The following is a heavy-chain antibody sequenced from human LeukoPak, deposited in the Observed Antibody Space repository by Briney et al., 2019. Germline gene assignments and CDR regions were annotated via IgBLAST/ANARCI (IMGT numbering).Heavy chain of an antibody. Sequence: GGSLRLSCAASGFTFSNYAMRWVRQAPGKGLEWVSGISGRRDSTSYADSVKGRFTISRDNSKNTLYLQMNSLRAEDTAVYYCAKDPNFYYCMDVWGKGTTVTISS. J-gene: IGHJ6*03. CDR3: AKDPNFYYCMDV. CDR2: ISGRRDST. V-gene: IGHV3-23*01. CDR1: GFTFSNYA.